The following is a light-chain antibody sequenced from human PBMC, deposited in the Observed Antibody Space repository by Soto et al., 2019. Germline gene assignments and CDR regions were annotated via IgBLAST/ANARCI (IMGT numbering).Light chain of an antibody. J-gene: IGLJ3*02. CDR3: QTWDTDIQV. CDR2: FNSDGSH. Sequence: QPVLTQSPSASASLGASVKLTCTLSSGHSSYAIAWHQQQPEKGPRYLMKFNSDGSHSKGDGIPDRFSGSSSGAERYLTISSLQSEDEADYYCQTWDTDIQVFGGGIKVTVL. V-gene: IGLV4-69*01. CDR1: SGHSSYA.